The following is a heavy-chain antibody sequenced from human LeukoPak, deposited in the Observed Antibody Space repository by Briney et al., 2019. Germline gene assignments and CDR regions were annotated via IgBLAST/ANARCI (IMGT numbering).Heavy chain of an antibody. V-gene: IGHV3-30*02. CDR3: VKDNPLDY. J-gene: IGHJ4*02. Sequence: GGSLRLSCGASGVTCSNYGMLWVRQAPGKGGEWVAFIRYDGNNKLYADSVKGRFTISRDNSKNTLYLHINSLRAEDTAVYYCVKDNPLDYWGQGTLVIVSS. D-gene: IGHD1-14*01. CDR1: GVTCSNYG. CDR2: IRYDGNNK.